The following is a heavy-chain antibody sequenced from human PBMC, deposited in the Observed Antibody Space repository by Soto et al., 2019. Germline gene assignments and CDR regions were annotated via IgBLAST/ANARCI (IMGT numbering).Heavy chain of an antibody. D-gene: IGHD6-13*01. CDR1: GITCSTDA. CDR2: ISGSGATT. CDR3: AKSFSSNWYDYFDY. J-gene: IGHJ4*02. V-gene: IGHV3-23*01. Sequence: GGSLRLSCAASGITCSTDAMSWFRQAPGKGLEWVSAISGSGATTYYADSVKCRFTISRDKSKNTLYLQMNSLRAEDTALYYCAKSFSSNWYDYFDYWGQGSLVTVSS.